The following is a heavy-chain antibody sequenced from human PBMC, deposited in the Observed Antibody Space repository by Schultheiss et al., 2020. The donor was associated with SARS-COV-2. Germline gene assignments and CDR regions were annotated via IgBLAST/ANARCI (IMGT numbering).Heavy chain of an antibody. D-gene: IGHD3-22*01. CDR2: ISGSGGST. J-gene: IGHJ4*02. CDR1: GFTFISYA. Sequence: GGSLRLSCAASGFTFISYAMSWVRQAPGKGLEWVSAISGSGGSTYYADSVKGRFTISRDNSKNTLYLQMNSLRAEDTAVYYCAKEGILDLTYYYDSSGYSDYWGQGTLVTVSS. V-gene: IGHV3-23*01. CDR3: AKEGILDLTYYYDSSGYSDY.